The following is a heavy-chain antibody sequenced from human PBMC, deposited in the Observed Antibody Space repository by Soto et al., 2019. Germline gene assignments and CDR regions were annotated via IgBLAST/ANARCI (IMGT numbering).Heavy chain of an antibody. CDR1: GFIFSTSGSAFSRYA. V-gene: IGHV3-23*01. J-gene: IGHJ4*01. Sequence: GGSLRLSCAASGFIFSTSGSAFSRYAMTWVRQTPGKALEWVSSISGSGVRTYYSDSVRGRFTISRDNSKDRLYLEMNSVRAEDAAVYNCVTPAYDYLGQGTLVTVSS. CDR3: VTPAYDY. CDR2: ISGSGVRT.